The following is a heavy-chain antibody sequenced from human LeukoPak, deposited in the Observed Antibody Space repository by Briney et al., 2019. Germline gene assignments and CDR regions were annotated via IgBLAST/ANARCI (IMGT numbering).Heavy chain of an antibody. Sequence: GGPLRLLCGVSVIPFYDYYINWMPQSPRKGLEWMSYISSGSSYTDYADSVKGRFTISSDNAKSALYLQMNSLRLEDTAVYYCAAGTAADFWGQGTLVTVSS. D-gene: IGHD6-13*01. J-gene: IGHJ4*02. CDR1: VIPFYDYY. V-gene: IGHV3-11*03. CDR3: AAGTAADF. CDR2: ISSGSSYT.